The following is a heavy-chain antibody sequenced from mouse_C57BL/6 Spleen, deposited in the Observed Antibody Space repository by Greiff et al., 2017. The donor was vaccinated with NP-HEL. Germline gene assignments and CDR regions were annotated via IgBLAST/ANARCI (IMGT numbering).Heavy chain of an antibody. J-gene: IGHJ2*01. D-gene: IGHD1-1*01. CDR1: GYTFTSYW. Sequence: VQLQQPGAELVKPGASVKLSCKASGYTFTSYWMQWVKQRPGQGLEWIGEIDPSDSYTNYNQKFKGKATLTVDTSSSTAYMQLSSLTSEDSAVYYCARLTTVEGYFDYWGQGTTLTVSS. CDR2: IDPSDSYT. CDR3: ARLTTVEGYFDY. V-gene: IGHV1-50*01.